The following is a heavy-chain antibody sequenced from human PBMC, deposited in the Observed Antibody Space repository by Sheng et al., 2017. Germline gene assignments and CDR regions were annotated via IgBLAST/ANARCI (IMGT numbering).Heavy chain of an antibody. CDR3: TPDCSGGNCYSGPGDS. J-gene: IGHJ4*02. CDR2: IRTKTNSYAT. Sequence: EVQLVESGGGLVQPGGSLKLSCAASGFTFSGSAMHWVRQASGKGLEWVGRIRTKTNSYATAYAASVKGRFTISRDDSKNTAYLQMDSLQTEDTAVYSCTPDCSGGNCYSGPGDSWGRGTLVTVSS. V-gene: IGHV3-73*02. CDR1: GFTFSGSA. D-gene: IGHD2-15*01.